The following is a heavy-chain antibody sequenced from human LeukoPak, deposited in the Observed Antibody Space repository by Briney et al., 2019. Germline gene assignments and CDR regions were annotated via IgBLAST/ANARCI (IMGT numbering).Heavy chain of an antibody. D-gene: IGHD3-16*01. CDR3: ARLIEGDAFDI. CDR1: GVSISSYY. Sequence: SDTLSLTCPVSGVSISSYYWGWIRQPPGKGLEWIEYVFYSGNTNYNPSLKSRVSISVDTSKNQFSLRLTSVTAADTAVYYCARLIEGDAFDIWGQGTTVTVSS. V-gene: IGHV4-59*08. CDR2: VFYSGNT. J-gene: IGHJ3*02.